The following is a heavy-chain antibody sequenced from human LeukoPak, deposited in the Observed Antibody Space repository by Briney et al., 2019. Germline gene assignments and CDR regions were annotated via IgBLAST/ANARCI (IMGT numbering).Heavy chain of an antibody. CDR2: MYYTGTT. J-gene: IGHJ5*02. V-gene: IGHV4-39*07. CDR1: GGSIRSLGYS. Sequence: SETLSLTCSVSGGSIRSLGYSWGWIRQPPGNGLEWLASMYYTGTTYYNPSLKSRVTMSVDTSKNQFSLNLTSVTAADTAVFYCARSVSASAGRGWFDPWGQGTLVTVSS. D-gene: IGHD1-26*01. CDR3: ARSVSASAGRGWFDP.